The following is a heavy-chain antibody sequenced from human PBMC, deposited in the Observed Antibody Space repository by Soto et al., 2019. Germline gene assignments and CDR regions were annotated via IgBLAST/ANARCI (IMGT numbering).Heavy chain of an antibody. CDR2: ISYDGSNK. CDR1: GFTFSSYG. Sequence: GGSLRLSCAASGFTFSSYGMHWVRQAPGKGLEWVAVISYDGSNKYYADSVKGRFTISRDNSKNTLYLQMNSLRAEDTAVYYCAKGSYVLVDNGWFDTWGQGTLVTVSS. J-gene: IGHJ5*02. V-gene: IGHV3-30*18. D-gene: IGHD1-26*01. CDR3: AKGSYVLVDNGWFDT.